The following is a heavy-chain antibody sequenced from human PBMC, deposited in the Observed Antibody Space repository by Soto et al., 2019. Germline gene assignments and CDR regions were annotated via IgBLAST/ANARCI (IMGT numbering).Heavy chain of an antibody. CDR1: GDSISGYY. Sequence: PSETLSLTCTVSGDSISGYYWSWIRQSPGRALEWIGYVHYSGRTSYNPSLRGRATMLVDKSLSQVSLRLDSVTTADTAVYYCAREKNGIGFDHWGLGALVTVSS. D-gene: IGHD2-8*01. CDR3: AREKNGIGFDH. CDR2: VHYSGRT. V-gene: IGHV4-59*01. J-gene: IGHJ4*02.